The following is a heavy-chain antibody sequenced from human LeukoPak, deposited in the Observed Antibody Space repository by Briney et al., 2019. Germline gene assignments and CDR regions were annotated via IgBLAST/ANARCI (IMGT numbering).Heavy chain of an antibody. CDR3: ARAGYGSSWCRGQELDY. J-gene: IGHJ4*02. CDR1: GYTFTGYY. D-gene: IGHD6-13*01. Sequence: ASVKVSCKASGYTFTGYYMHWVRQAPGQGLEWMGWINPNSGGTNYAQKFQGWVTMTRDTSISTAYMELSRLRSDDTAVYYCARAGYGSSWCRGQELDYWGQGTLVTVSS. V-gene: IGHV1-2*04. CDR2: INPNSGGT.